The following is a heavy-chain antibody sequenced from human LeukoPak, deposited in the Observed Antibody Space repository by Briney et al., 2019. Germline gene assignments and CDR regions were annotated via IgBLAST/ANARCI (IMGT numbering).Heavy chain of an antibody. Sequence: PGGSLRLSCAASTFTFRTFAMHWVRQAPGKGLEWVAVISYDGSNKYYADSVKGRFTISRDNSKNTLYLQMNSLRAEDTAVYYCARGQRTSWYTNLDYWGQGTLVTVSS. V-gene: IGHV3-30*04. CDR1: TFTFRTFA. J-gene: IGHJ4*02. CDR2: ISYDGSNK. CDR3: ARGQRTSWYTNLDY. D-gene: IGHD6-13*01.